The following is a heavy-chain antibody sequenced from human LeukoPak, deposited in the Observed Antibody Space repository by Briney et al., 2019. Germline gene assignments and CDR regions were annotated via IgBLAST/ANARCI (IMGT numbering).Heavy chain of an antibody. J-gene: IGHJ4*02. V-gene: IGHV1-2*02. Sequence: GASVKVSCKASGYTFTGHYMHWVRQAPGQGLERMGWINPNSGGTNYAQKFQGRVTMTRDTSISTAYMELSRLRSDDTAVYYCARDLTNIPYWGQGTLVTVSS. CDR2: INPNSGGT. CDR1: GYTFTGHY. CDR3: ARDLTNIPY. D-gene: IGHD3-9*01.